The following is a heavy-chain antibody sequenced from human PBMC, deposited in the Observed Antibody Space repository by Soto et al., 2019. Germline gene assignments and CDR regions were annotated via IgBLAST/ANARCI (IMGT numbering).Heavy chain of an antibody. V-gene: IGHV3-7*01. CDR3: ARYPHSGNYHFYYGMDV. D-gene: IGHD5-12*01. J-gene: IGHJ6*02. CDR2: IKQDGSEK. Sequence: GGSLRLSCAASGFTFSTYSMSWVRQAPGKGLEWVANIKQDGSEKYYVDSVEGRFTISRDNAKNSLYLQMNSLRAEDTAVYYCARYPHSGNYHFYYGMDVWGQGTTVTVSS. CDR1: GFTFSTYS.